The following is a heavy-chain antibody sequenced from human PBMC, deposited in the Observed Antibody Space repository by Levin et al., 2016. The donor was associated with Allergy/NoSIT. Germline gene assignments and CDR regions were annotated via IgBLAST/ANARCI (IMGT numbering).Heavy chain of an antibody. CDR2: ISGSGGST. V-gene: IGHV3-23*01. CDR1: GFTFSSYA. CDR3: AKIDLNYYDSSGLDY. D-gene: IGHD3-22*01. J-gene: IGHJ4*02. Sequence: GESLKISCAASGFTFSSYAMSWVRQAPGKGLEWVSAISGSGGSTYYADSVKGRFTISRDNSKNTLYLQMNSLRAEDTAVYYCAKIDLNYYDSSGLDYWGQGTLVTVSS.